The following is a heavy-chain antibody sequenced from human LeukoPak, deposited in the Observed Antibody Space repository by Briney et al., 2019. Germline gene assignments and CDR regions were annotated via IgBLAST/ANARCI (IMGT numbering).Heavy chain of an antibody. Sequence: GGSLRLSCAASGFTFSSYAMSWVRQAPGKGLEWVSAISGSGGSTYYADSVKGRFTISRDNSKNTLYLQMNSLRAEDTAVYCCAKDRSNSLYYYYMDVWGKGTTVTVSS. CDR3: AKDRSNSLYYYYMDV. CDR1: GFTFSSYA. V-gene: IGHV3-23*01. D-gene: IGHD1-7*01. CDR2: ISGSGGST. J-gene: IGHJ6*03.